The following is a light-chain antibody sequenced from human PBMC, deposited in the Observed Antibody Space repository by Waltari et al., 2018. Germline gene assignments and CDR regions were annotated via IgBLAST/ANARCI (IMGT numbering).Light chain of an antibody. CDR2: DTS. CDR1: QSVTNY. J-gene: IGKJ4*01. V-gene: IGKV3-11*01. Sequence: IVLTQSPPILSLSPGERASLSCRASQSVTNYLAWYQQKPGQAPRLLIYDTSNRATGIPARFSGSGFATDFTLTISSLEPDDFAVYYCQQRRNWPLTFGGGTKVEIK. CDR3: QQRRNWPLT.